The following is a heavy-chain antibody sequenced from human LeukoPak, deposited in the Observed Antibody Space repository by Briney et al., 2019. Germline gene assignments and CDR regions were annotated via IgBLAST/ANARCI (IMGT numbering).Heavy chain of an antibody. V-gene: IGHV1-2*04. CDR2: INPNSGGT. Sequence: ASVKVSCKASGYTFTGYYMHWVRQAPGQGLEWMGWINPNSGGTNYAQKFQGWVTMTRDTSISTAYMELSRLRSDDTAVYYCARGGTRTGWYFDLWGRGTLVTVSS. CDR1: GYTFTGYY. CDR3: ARGGTRTGWYFDL. D-gene: IGHD3/OR15-3a*01. J-gene: IGHJ2*01.